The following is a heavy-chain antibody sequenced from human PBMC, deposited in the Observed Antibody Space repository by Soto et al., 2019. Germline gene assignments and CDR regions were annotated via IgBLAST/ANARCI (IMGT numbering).Heavy chain of an antibody. CDR2: IYYSGST. V-gene: IGHV4-30-4*01. D-gene: IGHD2-21*01. Sequence: PSETLSLTCTVSGGSISSGDYYWSWIRQPPGKGLEWIGYIYYSGSTYYNPSLKSRVSISVDTSENQFSLKLSSVTAAATAVYYCAMMVNNPSARALAYWGQGTLVTVSS. CDR1: GGSISSGDYY. J-gene: IGHJ4*02. CDR3: AMMVNNPSARALAY.